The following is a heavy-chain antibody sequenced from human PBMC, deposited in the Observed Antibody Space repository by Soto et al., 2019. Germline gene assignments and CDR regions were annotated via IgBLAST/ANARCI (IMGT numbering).Heavy chain of an antibody. CDR1: GGSISSGGYS. D-gene: IGHD4-17*01. J-gene: IGHJ6*02. CDR2: IYHSGTT. V-gene: IGHV4-30-2*01. Sequence: SETLSLTCAVSGGSISSGGYSWSWIRQPPGKGLEWIGYIYHSGTTYYNPSLKSRVTISVDRSKNQFSLKLSSVTAADTAVYYCARAHYGDYGYGMDVWGHGNTVTVSS. CDR3: ARAHYGDYGYGMDV.